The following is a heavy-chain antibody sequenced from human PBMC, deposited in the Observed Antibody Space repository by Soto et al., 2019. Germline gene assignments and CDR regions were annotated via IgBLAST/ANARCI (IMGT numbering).Heavy chain of an antibody. D-gene: IGHD2-15*01. CDR1: GGSISSGGYY. J-gene: IGHJ5*02. V-gene: IGHV4-31*03. Sequence: SETLSLTCTVSGGSISSGGYYWSWIRQHPGKGLEWIGYIYYSGSTYYNPSLKSRVTISVDTSKNQFSLKLSSVTAADTAVYYCARGRVVAATPVWFDPWGQGTLVTVSS. CDR2: IYYSGST. CDR3: ARGRVVAATPVWFDP.